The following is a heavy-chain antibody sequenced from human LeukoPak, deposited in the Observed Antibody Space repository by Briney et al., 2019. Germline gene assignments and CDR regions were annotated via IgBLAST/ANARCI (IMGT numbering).Heavy chain of an antibody. D-gene: IGHD3-22*01. CDR3: ARGVEGSYYYDSSGKGNALDI. J-gene: IGHJ3*02. V-gene: IGHV3-48*02. Sequence: GGSLRLSCAASGFTFSSYDMHWVRQAPGKGLEWVSYISSSSSIIYYANSVKGRFTISRDNAKNSLYLQMNSLRDEDTAVYYCARGVEGSYYYDSSGKGNALDIWGQGTMVTVSS. CDR2: ISSSSSII. CDR1: GFTFSSYD.